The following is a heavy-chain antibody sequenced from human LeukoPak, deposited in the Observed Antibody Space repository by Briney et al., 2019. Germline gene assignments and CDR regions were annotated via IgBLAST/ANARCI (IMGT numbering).Heavy chain of an antibody. Sequence: PSETLSLTCAVYGGSFSGYYWSWIRQPPGKGLEWIGEINHSGSTNYNPSLKSRFTISVDTSKNQFSLKLSSVTAADTAVYYCARGGRSGFYYFDYWGQGTLVTVSS. D-gene: IGHD3-3*01. J-gene: IGHJ4*02. CDR3: ARGGRSGFYYFDY. CDR2: INHSGST. V-gene: IGHV4-34*01. CDR1: GGSFSGYY.